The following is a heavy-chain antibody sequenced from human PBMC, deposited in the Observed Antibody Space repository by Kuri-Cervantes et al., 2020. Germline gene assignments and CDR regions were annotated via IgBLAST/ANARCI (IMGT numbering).Heavy chain of an antibody. J-gene: IGHJ4*02. CDR1: GGSFSGYY. V-gene: IGHV4-34*01. CDR3: AKVVDFDY. CDR2: INHSGST. Sequence: SETLSLTCAVYGGSFSGYYWSWIRQPPGKGLEWIGEINHSGSTNYNPSLKSRVTISVDTSKNQFSLRLSSVTAADTAVYYCAKVVDFDYWGQGTLVTVSS. D-gene: IGHD2-15*01.